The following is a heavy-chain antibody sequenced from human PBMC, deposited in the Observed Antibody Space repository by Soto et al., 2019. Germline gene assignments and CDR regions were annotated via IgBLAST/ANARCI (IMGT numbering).Heavy chain of an antibody. Sequence: GGSLRLSCAASGFTFSSYGMHWVRQAPGKGLEWVAVIWYDGSNKYYADSVKGRFTISRDNSKNTLYLQMNSLRAEDTAVYYCASQARHRRDDSSGYRFDYWGQGTLVTVSS. CDR1: GFTFSSYG. CDR2: IWYDGSNK. J-gene: IGHJ4*02. D-gene: IGHD3-22*01. V-gene: IGHV3-33*01. CDR3: ASQARHRRDDSSGYRFDY.